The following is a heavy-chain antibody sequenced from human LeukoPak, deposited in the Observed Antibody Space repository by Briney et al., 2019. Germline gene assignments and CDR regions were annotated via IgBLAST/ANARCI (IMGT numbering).Heavy chain of an antibody. CDR3: ARDSSGWYDNEFDY. D-gene: IGHD6-19*01. V-gene: IGHV1-3*01. J-gene: IGHJ4*02. Sequence: FQGRVTITRDTSASTAYMELSSLRSEDTAVYYWARDSSGWYDNEFDYWGQGTLVTVSS.